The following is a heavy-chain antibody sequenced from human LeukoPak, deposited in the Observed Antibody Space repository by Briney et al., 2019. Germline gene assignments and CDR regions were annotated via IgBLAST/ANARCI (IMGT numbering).Heavy chain of an antibody. D-gene: IGHD3-9*01. Sequence: AGGSLRLSCAASGFTFSSYWMSWVRQAPGKGLEWVANIKQDGSEKYYVDSVKGRFTISRDNVKNSLYLQMNSLRAEDTAVYYCARWRGYYDILTGYYNVANAFDIWGQGTMVTVSS. J-gene: IGHJ3*02. CDR2: IKQDGSEK. V-gene: IGHV3-7*01. CDR3: ARWRGYYDILTGYYNVANAFDI. CDR1: GFTFSSYW.